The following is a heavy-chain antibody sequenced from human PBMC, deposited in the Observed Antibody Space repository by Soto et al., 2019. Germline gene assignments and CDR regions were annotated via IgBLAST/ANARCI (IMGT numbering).Heavy chain of an antibody. D-gene: IGHD3-22*01. Sequence: QVQLQQWGAGVLRPSETLSLTCAVYGESFSNHYWTWIRQSPGKGLEWVGEINYSGSTRYNWSLGSRVTISVDTSKNQFSLMVPSVTAEDTAVYYCARGVVYRDVGLAYGMDVWGQGTTVTVSS. V-gene: IGHV4-34*01. J-gene: IGHJ6*02. CDR3: ARGVVYRDVGLAYGMDV. CDR2: INYSGST. CDR1: GESFSNHY.